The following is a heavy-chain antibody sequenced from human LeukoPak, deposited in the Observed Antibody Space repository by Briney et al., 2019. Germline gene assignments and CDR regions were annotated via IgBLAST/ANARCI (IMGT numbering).Heavy chain of an antibody. V-gene: IGHV3-30*01. D-gene: IGHD1-1*01. CDR2: ISNHGNDG. J-gene: IGHJ4*02. Sequence: GGCLRLSCAASGFTFSTYAMHWVRQTPGKGLEWVAVISNHGNDGFYADSVKGRFTISRDNSRNTLYLQMDSLRAEDTAVYYCTRDRGPMNDFDSWGQGTLVTVSS. CDR1: GFTFSTYA. CDR3: TRDRGPMNDFDS.